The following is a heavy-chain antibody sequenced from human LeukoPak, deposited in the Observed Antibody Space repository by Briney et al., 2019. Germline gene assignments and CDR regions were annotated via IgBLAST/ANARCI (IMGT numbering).Heavy chain of an antibody. V-gene: IGHV4-4*07. CDR2: IYTSGST. CDR1: GGSISSYY. J-gene: IGHJ2*01. CDR3: AGDVSYDSSGYYWYFDL. D-gene: IGHD3-22*01. Sequence: SETLSLTCTVSGGSISSYYWSWIRQPAGKGLEWIGRIYTSGSTNYNPSLKSRVTMSVDTSKNQFSLKLSSVTAADTAVYYCAGDVSYDSSGYYWYFDLWGRGTLVTVSS.